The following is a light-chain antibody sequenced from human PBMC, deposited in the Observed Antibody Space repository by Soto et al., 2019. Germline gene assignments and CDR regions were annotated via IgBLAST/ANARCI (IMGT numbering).Light chain of an antibody. CDR2: GAS. J-gene: IGKJ1*01. V-gene: IGKV3-15*01. Sequence: ETVMTQSASTVSVSPGERATLSCRASQTVSSKLAWYQQKPGQAPRLLIYGASTRATGIPARFSGSGSGTEFTLTISSLQSEDFAVYYCQQYNDWPRTFGQGT. CDR1: QTVSSK. CDR3: QQYNDWPRT.